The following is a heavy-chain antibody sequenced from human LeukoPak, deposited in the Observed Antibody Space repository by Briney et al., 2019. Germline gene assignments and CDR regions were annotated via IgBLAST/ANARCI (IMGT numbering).Heavy chain of an antibody. J-gene: IGHJ6*02. CDR3: ARGIDYGGFGYYYGMDV. CDR1: GGTFSSYA. Sequence: ASVKVSCKASGGTFSSYAISWVRQAPGQGLEWMGGIIPIFGTANYAQKFQGRVTITADESTSTAYMELSRLRSEDTAVYYCARGIDYGGFGYYYGMDVWGQGTTVTVSS. V-gene: IGHV1-69*01. CDR2: IIPIFGTA. D-gene: IGHD4-23*01.